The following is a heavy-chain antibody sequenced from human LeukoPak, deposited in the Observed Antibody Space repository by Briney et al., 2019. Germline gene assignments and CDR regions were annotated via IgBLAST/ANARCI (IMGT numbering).Heavy chain of an antibody. CDR2: IYYSGST. J-gene: IGHJ2*01. CDR1: GGSISSYY. V-gene: IGHV4-59*08. Sequence: SETLSLTCTVSGGSISSYYWSWIRQPPGKGLEWIGYIYYSGSTNYNPSLKRRVTISVDTSNTQFSLKLSSVTAADTAVYYCARHGSTGVVVVAATPYWYFDLWGRGTLVTVSS. D-gene: IGHD2-15*01. CDR3: ARHGSTGVVVVAATPYWYFDL.